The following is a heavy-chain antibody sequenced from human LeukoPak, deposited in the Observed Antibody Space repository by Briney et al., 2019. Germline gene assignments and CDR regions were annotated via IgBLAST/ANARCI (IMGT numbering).Heavy chain of an antibody. D-gene: IGHD3-9*01. CDR3: ARVTGYMIEDYFDY. Sequence: SGTLSLTCAVSGGSISSTNWWSGGRQPPGKGLEWIGEIFHSGSTNYNPSRKSRVTISVDTSKNQFSLKLRSVTAADTAVYYCARVTGYMIEDYFDYWGQGILVTASS. CDR1: GGSISSTNW. V-gene: IGHV4-4*02. J-gene: IGHJ4*02. CDR2: IFHSGST.